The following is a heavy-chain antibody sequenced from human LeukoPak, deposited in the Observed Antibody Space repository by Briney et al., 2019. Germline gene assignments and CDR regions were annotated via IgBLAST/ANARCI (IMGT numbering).Heavy chain of an antibody. CDR1: GSTFSGHW. CDR2: IKQDGSDK. V-gene: IGHV3-7*01. D-gene: IGHD3-10*01. CDR3: ARDYGSGRYSYYFDY. Sequence: GGSLRLSCAASGSTFSGHWMSWVRRAPGKGLEWVGNIKQDGSDKYYVDSVKGRFTISRDNTKNSLYLQMNSLRDEDTAVYYCARDYGSGRYSYYFDYWGQGTLVTVSS. J-gene: IGHJ4*02.